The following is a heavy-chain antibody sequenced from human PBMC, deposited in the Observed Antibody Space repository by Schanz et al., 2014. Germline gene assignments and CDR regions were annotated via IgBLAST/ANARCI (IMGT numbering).Heavy chain of an antibody. D-gene: IGHD1-26*01. CDR1: GFSFSVSW. CDR2: IKEDGSQK. V-gene: IGHV3-7*01. CDR3: TRDRAYHSFDY. J-gene: IGHJ4*02. Sequence: PLVEFGGGLVQPGGSLRLSCEASGFSFSVSWMNWVRQAPGKGLEWVATIKEDGSQKYYLDSVKDRFTISRDNARNSLYLQMTSLRAEDTALYYCTRDRAYHSFDYWGQGTLVTVSS.